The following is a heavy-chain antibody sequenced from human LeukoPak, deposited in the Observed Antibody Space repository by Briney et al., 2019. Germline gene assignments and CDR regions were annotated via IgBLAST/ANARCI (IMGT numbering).Heavy chain of an antibody. CDR3: AKYGYDILTGYYDY. J-gene: IGHJ4*02. CDR1: GFTFSSYA. CDR2: ISGSGGST. D-gene: IGHD3-9*01. V-gene: IGHV3-23*01. Sequence: PGGSLRLSCAASGFTFSSYAMSWVRQAPGKGLEWVSAISGSGGSTYYADSVKGRFTISRDNSKNTLYLQMNSLRAEDTAVYYCAKYGYDILTGYYDYWGQGTLVTVSS.